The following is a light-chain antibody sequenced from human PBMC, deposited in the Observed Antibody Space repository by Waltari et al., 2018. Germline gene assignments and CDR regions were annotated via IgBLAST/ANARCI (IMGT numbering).Light chain of an antibody. V-gene: IGKV3-20*01. J-gene: IGKJ3*01. CDR3: QQYGSSIFT. CDR1: QRISSSY. CDR2: GAS. Sequence: CRASQRISSSYLAWYQQKPGQAPRLLIYGASSRATGIPDRFSGSGSGTDFTLTISRLEPEDFVVYYCQQYGSSIFTFGPGTKVDIK.